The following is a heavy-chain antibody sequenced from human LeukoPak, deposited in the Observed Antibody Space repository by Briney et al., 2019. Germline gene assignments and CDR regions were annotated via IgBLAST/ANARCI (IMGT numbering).Heavy chain of an antibody. CDR1: GYTFTSYG. J-gene: IGHJ4*02. CDR3: ARESYYDILTGRTLDY. Sequence: GASVKVSCKASGYTFTSYGISWVRQAPGQGLEWMGWISAYNGNTNYAQKLQGRVTMTTDTSTSTAYMELRSLRSDDTAVYYCARESYYDILTGRTLDYWGQGTLVIVSS. CDR2: ISAYNGNT. D-gene: IGHD3-9*01. V-gene: IGHV1-18*01.